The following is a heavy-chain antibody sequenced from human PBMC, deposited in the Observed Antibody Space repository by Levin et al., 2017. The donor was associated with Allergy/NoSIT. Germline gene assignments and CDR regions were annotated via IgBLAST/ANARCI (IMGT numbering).Heavy chain of an antibody. D-gene: IGHD2-2*01. Sequence: GGSLRLSCAASGFTFSSYGMHWVRQAPGKGLEWVAVISYDGSNKYYADSVKGRFTISRDNSKNTLYLQMNSLRAEDTAVYYCAKLTASDIVVVPAATRIDYWGQGTLVTVSS. CDR2: ISYDGSNK. V-gene: IGHV3-30*18. CDR1: GFTFSSYG. J-gene: IGHJ4*02. CDR3: AKLTASDIVVVPAATRIDY.